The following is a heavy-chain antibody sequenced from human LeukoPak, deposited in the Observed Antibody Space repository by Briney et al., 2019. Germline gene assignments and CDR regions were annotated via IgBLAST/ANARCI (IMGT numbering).Heavy chain of an antibody. D-gene: IGHD6-13*01. CDR2: IYHSGST. J-gene: IGHJ4*02. CDR1: GGSISSRNW. Sequence: SGTLSLTCAVSGGSISSRNWWSWVRQPPGKGLEWIGEIYHSGSTNYNPSLESRVTISVDKSKNQFSLKLSSVTAADTAVYYCARGSDEAAADYFDYWGQGTLVTVSS. V-gene: IGHV4-4*02. CDR3: ARGSDEAAADYFDY.